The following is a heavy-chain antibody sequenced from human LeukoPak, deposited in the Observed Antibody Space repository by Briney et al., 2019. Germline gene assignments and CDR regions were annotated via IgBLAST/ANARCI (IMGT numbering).Heavy chain of an antibody. J-gene: IGHJ4*02. CDR1: GGSISSSSYY. V-gene: IGHV4-39*01. CDR2: IYYRGST. CDR3: ARLVDIVATTEPRIDY. D-gene: IGHD5-12*01. Sequence: PSETLSLTCTVSGGSISSSSYYWGWIRQPPGKGLEWIGSIYYRGSTYYNPSLKSRVTISVDTSKNQFSLKLSSVTAADTAVYYCARLVDIVATTEPRIDYWGQGTLVTVSS.